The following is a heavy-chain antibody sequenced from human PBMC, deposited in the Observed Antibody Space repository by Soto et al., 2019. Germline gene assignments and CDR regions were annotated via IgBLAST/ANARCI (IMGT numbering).Heavy chain of an antibody. CDR1: GFTFSRYW. CDR2: IKQDGSEI. CDR3: VRDFHVFSATTGQYYYYMDV. D-gene: IGHD2-15*01. Sequence: EVQLVESGGGLVQPGGSLRLSCAASGFTFSRYWMSWVRRAPGKGLEWVANIKQDGSEIHNVDSVKGRFTISRDNAKNSLYLQMNSLRVEDTTVYYCVRDFHVFSATTGQYYYYMDVWGKGTTVTVSS. J-gene: IGHJ6*03. V-gene: IGHV3-7*01.